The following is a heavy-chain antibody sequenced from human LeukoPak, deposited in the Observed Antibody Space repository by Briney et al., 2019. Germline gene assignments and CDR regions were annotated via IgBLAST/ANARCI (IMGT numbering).Heavy chain of an antibody. D-gene: IGHD3-10*01. CDR2: INPNSGGT. J-gene: IGHJ6*03. CDR3: ARDLEVRGVMDYYYYYMDV. V-gene: IGHV1-2*02. Sequence: ASVKVSCKASGYTFTGYYMHWVRQAPGQGLEWMGWINPNSGGTNYAQKFQGRVTMTRDTSISTAYMELSRLRSDDTAVYYCARDLEVRGVMDYYYYYMDVWGKGTTVTVSS. CDR1: GYTFTGYY.